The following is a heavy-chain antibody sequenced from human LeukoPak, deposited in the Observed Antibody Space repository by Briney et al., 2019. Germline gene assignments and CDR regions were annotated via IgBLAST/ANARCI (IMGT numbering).Heavy chain of an antibody. CDR3: AKGGGLLWLGESSNWFDP. V-gene: IGHV3-23*01. J-gene: IGHJ5*02. Sequence: GGSLRLSCPASGFIFSFNAMSWVRQAPGRGLEWVATISAGAGRTDYVESVRGRFTISRDNSKNTLYLQMNSLRAEDTAVCYCAKGGGLLWLGESSNWFDPWGQGTLVTVSS. D-gene: IGHD3-10*01. CDR2: ISAGAGRT. CDR1: GFIFSFNA.